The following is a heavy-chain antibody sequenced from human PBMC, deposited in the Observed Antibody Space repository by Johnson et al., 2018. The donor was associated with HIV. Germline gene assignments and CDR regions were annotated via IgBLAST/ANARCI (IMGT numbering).Heavy chain of an antibody. CDR1: GFTFRSYA. V-gene: IGHV3-33*08. Sequence: QVQLVESGGGVVQPGRSLRLSCAASGFTFRSYAMHWVRQTPGKGLEWVAFIRYDGSNKYYADSVKGRFSISRDNSKNTLYLQMNSLKTEDTAVYYCTTDLGRHYGSGSYDDAFDIWGQGTMVTVSS. CDR3: TTDLGRHYGSGSYDDAFDI. J-gene: IGHJ3*02. D-gene: IGHD3-10*01. CDR2: IRYDGSNK.